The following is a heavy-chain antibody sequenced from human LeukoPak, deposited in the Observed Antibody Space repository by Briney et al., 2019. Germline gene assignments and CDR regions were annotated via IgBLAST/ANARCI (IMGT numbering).Heavy chain of an antibody. CDR1: AYSISSSNW. J-gene: IGHJ5*01. Sequence: SDTLSLTCAVSAYSISSSNWWAWIRQPPGKGLEWIGYIYYSGSTYYNPSLKSRVTMSVDTSKNQFSLKLTSVTAVDTAVYYCVKKVAGVAWFDSWGQGTLVTVSS. CDR2: IYYSGST. D-gene: IGHD7-27*01. CDR3: VKKVAGVAWFDS. V-gene: IGHV4-28*01.